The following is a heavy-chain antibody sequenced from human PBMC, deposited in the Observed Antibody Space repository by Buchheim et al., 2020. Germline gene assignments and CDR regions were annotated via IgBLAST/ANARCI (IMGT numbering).Heavy chain of an antibody. CDR2: INTDTGHP. V-gene: IGHV7-4-1*02. CDR3: ARKRGGTSSDWYFDF. CDR1: GYTLRNYA. J-gene: IGHJ2*01. D-gene: IGHD6-6*01. Sequence: QVQLVQSGSELKEPGASVRVSCKASGYTLRNYAMNWVRQAPGQGLEWMGWINTDTGHPTYAQGFTGRFVFSLDTSVSTAYLQISSLKAEDTAFYYCARKRGGTSSDWYFDFWGRGTL.